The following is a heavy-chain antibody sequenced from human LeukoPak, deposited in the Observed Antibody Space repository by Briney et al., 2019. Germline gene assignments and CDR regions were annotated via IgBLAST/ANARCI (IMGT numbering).Heavy chain of an antibody. J-gene: IGHJ4*02. V-gene: IGHV7-4-1*02. Sequence: ASVKVSCKASGYTFNGYGMIWVRQAPGQGLEYMGWINTNTGNPTYAQDFTGRLVFSLDTSVSTAYLQINSLKAEDTAVYYCARAGLHRLSHDYWGQGTLVSVSS. CDR1: GYTFNGYG. CDR3: ARAGLHRLSHDY. CDR2: INTNTGNP. D-gene: IGHD4-11*01.